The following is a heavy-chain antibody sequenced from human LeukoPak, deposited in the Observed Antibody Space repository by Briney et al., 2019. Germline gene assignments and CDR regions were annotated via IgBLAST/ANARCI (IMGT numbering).Heavy chain of an antibody. CDR2: TNPNSGGT. V-gene: IGHV1-2*02. CDR3: ARDWVYGSGSYYNDY. CDR1: GYTFTGYY. D-gene: IGHD3-10*01. J-gene: IGHJ4*02. Sequence: ALVKVSCKASGYTFTGYYMHWVRQAPGQGLEWMGWTNPNSGGTNYAQKFQGRVTMTRDTSISTAYMELSRLRSDDTAVYYCARDWVYGSGSYYNDYWGQGTLVTVSS.